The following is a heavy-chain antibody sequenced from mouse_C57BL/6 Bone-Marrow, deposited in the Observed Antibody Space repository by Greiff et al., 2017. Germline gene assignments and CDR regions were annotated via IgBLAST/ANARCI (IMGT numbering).Heavy chain of an antibody. Sequence: EVMLVESGGGLVKPGGSLKLSCAASGFTFSDYGMHWVRQAPEKGLEWVAYISSGSSTIYYADTVKGRFTISRDNAKNTLFLQMTSLRSEDTAMYYGARERWLRRRGYYFDYWGQGTTLTVSS. D-gene: IGHD2-2*01. V-gene: IGHV5-17*01. CDR2: ISSGSSTI. CDR3: ARERWLRRRGYYFDY. CDR1: GFTFSDYG. J-gene: IGHJ2*01.